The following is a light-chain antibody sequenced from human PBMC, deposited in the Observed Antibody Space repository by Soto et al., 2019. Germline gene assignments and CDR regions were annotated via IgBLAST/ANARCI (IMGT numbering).Light chain of an antibody. V-gene: IGLV1-44*01. Sequence: QSVLTQPPSASGTPGQRVTISCSGSSSNIGGDTVNWYQQLPGTAPKLLLYSNNQRPSGVPDRFSGSKSGPSASLALSGLPSGDEADYYRAAREERLNGGKFGGGTQLTVL. J-gene: IGLJ2*01. CDR2: SNN. CDR3: AAREERLNGGK. CDR1: SSNIGGDT.